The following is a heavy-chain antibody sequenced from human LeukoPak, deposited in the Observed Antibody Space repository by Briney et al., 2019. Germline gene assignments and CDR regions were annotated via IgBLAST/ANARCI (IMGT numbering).Heavy chain of an antibody. CDR3: ARGPRHWGLKYYYYYMDV. CDR1: GGSFSGYY. CDR2: INHSGST. J-gene: IGHJ6*03. V-gene: IGHV4-34*01. Sequence: SGTLSLTCAVYGGSFSGYYWSWIRQPPGKGLEWIGEINHSGSTNYNPSLKSRVTISVDTSKNQFSLKLSSVTAADTAVYYCARGPRHWGLKYYYYYMDVWGKGTTVTVSS. D-gene: IGHD7-27*01.